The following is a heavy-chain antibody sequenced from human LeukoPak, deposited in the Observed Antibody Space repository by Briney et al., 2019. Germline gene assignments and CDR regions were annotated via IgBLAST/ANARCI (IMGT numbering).Heavy chain of an antibody. V-gene: IGHV3-9*01. CDR1: GFTFDDYS. CDR3: AKDISALNAFDI. J-gene: IGHJ3*02. CDR2: ISWNSGII. Sequence: PGRSLRLSCAASGFTFDDYSMHWVRQAPGKGLEWVSGISWNSGIIDYAGSVKGRFTISRDNAKNSLHLQMNSLRPEDTALYYCAKDISALNAFDIWGQGTMVTVSS.